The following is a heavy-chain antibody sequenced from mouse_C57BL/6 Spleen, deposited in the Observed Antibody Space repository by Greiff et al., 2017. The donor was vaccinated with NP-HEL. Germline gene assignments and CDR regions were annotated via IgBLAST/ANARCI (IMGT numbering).Heavy chain of an antibody. CDR2: IDPNSGGT. CDR3: ARHGPAWFAY. CDR1: GYTFTSYW. V-gene: IGHV1-72*01. J-gene: IGHJ3*01. Sequence: QVQLQQPGAELVKPGASVKLSCTASGYTFTSYWMHWVKQRPGRGLEWIGRIDPNSGGTKNNEKFKSKATLTVDKPSSTAYMQLSSLTSEYSAVYYCARHGPAWFAYWGQGTLVTVSA.